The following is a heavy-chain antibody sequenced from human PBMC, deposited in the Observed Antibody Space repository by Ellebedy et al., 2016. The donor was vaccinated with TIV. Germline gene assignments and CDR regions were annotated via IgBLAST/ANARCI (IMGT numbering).Heavy chain of an antibody. CDR3: AGGYDSHGFDI. J-gene: IGHJ3*02. Sequence: GESLKISCAASGFTFRDYYMSWIRQAPGKGLEWAAYFGPSGTIIYNADSVKGRFTIPRDNAKNSLYLQMSSLRFEDTAVYYCAGGYDSHGFDIWGQGTMVTVSS. CDR1: GFTFRDYY. V-gene: IGHV3-11*01. CDR2: FGPSGTII. D-gene: IGHD2-2*01.